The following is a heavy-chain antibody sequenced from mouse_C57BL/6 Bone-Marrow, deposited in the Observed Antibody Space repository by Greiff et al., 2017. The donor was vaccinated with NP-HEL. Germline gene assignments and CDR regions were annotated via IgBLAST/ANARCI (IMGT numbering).Heavy chain of an antibody. CDR2: IRNKANGYTT. CDR1: GFTFTDYY. Sequence: EVQVVESGGGLVQPGGSLSLSCAASGFTFTDYYMSWVRQPPGKALEWLGFIRNKANGYTTEYSASVKGRFTISRDNSQSILYLQMNALRAEDSATYYCARSQIYYDYAGDYFDYWGQGTTLTVSS. CDR3: ARSQIYYDYAGDYFDY. D-gene: IGHD2-4*01. V-gene: IGHV7-3*01. J-gene: IGHJ2*01.